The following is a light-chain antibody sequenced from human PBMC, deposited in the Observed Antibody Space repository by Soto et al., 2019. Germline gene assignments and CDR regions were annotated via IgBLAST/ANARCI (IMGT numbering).Light chain of an antibody. CDR1: RSDVGGYNY. J-gene: IGLJ3*02. Sequence: QSVLTQPPSASGSLDRQLPIPCPGTRSDVGGYNYVSWYQQHPGKAPKLMIYEVSKRPSGVPDRFSGSKSGNTASLTVSGLQAEDEADYYCSSYAGSNNLVFGGGTKLTVL. CDR3: SSYAGSNNLV. V-gene: IGLV2-8*01. CDR2: EVS.